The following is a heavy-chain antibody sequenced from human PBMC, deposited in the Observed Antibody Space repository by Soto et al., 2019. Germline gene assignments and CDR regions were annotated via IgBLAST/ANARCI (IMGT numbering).Heavy chain of an antibody. CDR2: IYYSGIT. V-gene: IGHV4-59*08. Sequence: QVQLQESGPGLVKPSETLSLICSVSGDSVSGYYWSWIRQPTGKGLEWIVHIYYSGITKYNPSLKSRVTISVDTSKNQFSLKLNFVTAADTADYYCARQRSGSGNLLWFDSWGQGTLVTVSS. CDR1: GDSVSGYY. J-gene: IGHJ5*01. D-gene: IGHD3-10*01. CDR3: ARQRSGSGNLLWFDS.